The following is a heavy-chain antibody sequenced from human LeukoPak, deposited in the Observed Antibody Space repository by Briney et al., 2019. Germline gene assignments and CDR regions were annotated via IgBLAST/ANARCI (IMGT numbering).Heavy chain of an antibody. J-gene: IGHJ4*02. CDR3: ARGQILGTVDY. D-gene: IGHD1/OR15-1a*01. CDR2: IYYSGST. CDR1: GGSISSDGYY. Sequence: SETLSLTCTVSGGSISSDGYYWSWIRQHPGKGLEWIGYIYYSGSTYYNPSLKSRVTISVDTSKNQFSLKLSSVTAADTAVYYCARGQILGTVDYWGQGTLVTVSS. V-gene: IGHV4-31*03.